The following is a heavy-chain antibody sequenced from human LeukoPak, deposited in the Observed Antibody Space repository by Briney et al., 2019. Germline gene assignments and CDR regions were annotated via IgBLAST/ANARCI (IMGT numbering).Heavy chain of an antibody. J-gene: IGHJ4*02. V-gene: IGHV1-3*01. CDR3: ARSADTAVFVY. CDR1: GYTFTSYA. CDR2: INAGNGIT. Sequence: ASVKVSCKASGYTFTSYAMHWVRQAPGQRLEWMGWINAGNGITKYSQKFQGRVTITRDTSASTAYMELSSLRSEDTAVYYCARSADTAVFVYWGQGTLVTVSS.